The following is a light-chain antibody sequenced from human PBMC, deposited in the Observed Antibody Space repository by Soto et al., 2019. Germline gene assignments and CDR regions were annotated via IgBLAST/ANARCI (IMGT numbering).Light chain of an antibody. Sequence: QSVLTQPPSVSAAPGQKVTISCSGSSANIGGNSVSWYQQLPGTAPKLLIYDDNKRPSGIPDRFSGSKSGTSATLGITGFQTGDEADYYCGSWDSRLSASVFGTGTKVTVL. CDR2: DDN. V-gene: IGLV1-51*01. CDR1: SANIGGNS. CDR3: GSWDSRLSASV. J-gene: IGLJ1*01.